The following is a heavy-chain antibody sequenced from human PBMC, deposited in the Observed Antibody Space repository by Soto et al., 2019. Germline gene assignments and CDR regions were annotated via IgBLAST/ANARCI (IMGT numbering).Heavy chain of an antibody. Sequence: SETLSLTCTVSGGTISSGDYYWSWISQPPGKGLEWIGYIYYSGSTYYNPSLKSRVTISVDTSKNQFSLKLSSVTAADTAVYYCARDRWVTGIHWFDPWGQGTLVTVSS. V-gene: IGHV4-30-4*01. J-gene: IGHJ5*02. D-gene: IGHD1-20*01. CDR1: GGTISSGDYY. CDR2: IYYSGST. CDR3: ARDRWVTGIHWFDP.